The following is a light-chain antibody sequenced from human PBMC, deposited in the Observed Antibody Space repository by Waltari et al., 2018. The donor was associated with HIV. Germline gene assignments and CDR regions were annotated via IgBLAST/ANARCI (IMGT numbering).Light chain of an antibody. CDR3: GVWDSTLKQWL. Sequence: QSVLTQPPSASGTPGQRVTISCSGSSSNIGSNYVYWYQQLPGTAPKLLIYRNYQRPSGVPDRFSSSKSGASASLIISGLRSEDEADYSCGVWDSTLKQWLFGGGTKLTVL. CDR2: RNY. CDR1: SSNIGSNY. V-gene: IGLV1-47*01. J-gene: IGLJ3*02.